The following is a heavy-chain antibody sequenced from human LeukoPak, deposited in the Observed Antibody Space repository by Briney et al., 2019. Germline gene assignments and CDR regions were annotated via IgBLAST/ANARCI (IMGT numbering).Heavy chain of an antibody. V-gene: IGHV3-30*18. Sequence: PGGPLRLSCAASGFTFSSYGMHWVRQAPGKGLEWVAVISYDGSNKYYADSVKGRFTISRDNSKNTLYLEMNSLRAEDTAVYYCAKETGSGSYYEYYYDYWGQGTLVTVSS. J-gene: IGHJ4*02. CDR1: GFTFSSYG. CDR2: ISYDGSNK. D-gene: IGHD3-10*01. CDR3: AKETGSGSYYEYYYDY.